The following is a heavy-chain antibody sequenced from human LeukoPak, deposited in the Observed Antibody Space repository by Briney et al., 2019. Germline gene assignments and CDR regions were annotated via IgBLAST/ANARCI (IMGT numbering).Heavy chain of an antibody. J-gene: IGHJ4*02. CDR3: ARLISAGGFDY. CDR2: IYHGGNT. V-gene: IGHV4-4*02. D-gene: IGHD2-8*02. Sequence: SETLSLTCAVSGGSISSSNWWSWVRQPPGKGLEWIAEIYHGGNTNYNPSLKSRVTISVDKSKNQFSLKLSSVTAADTAVYYCARLISAGGFDYWGQGTLVTVSS. CDR1: GGSISSSNW.